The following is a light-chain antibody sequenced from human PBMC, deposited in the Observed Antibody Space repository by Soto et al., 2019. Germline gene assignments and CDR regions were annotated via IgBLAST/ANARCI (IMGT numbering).Light chain of an antibody. CDR1: QSVSRSY. Sequence: EIVLTQSPGTLSLSPGERATLSCRARQSVSRSYLAWYQQKPGQAPRLLIYGASSRATGIPDRFSGSGSGTDFTLTISRREPEDFAVYYLQQYGSSPPVTFGQGTRLEIK. V-gene: IGKV3-20*01. J-gene: IGKJ5*01. CDR3: QQYGSSPPVT. CDR2: GAS.